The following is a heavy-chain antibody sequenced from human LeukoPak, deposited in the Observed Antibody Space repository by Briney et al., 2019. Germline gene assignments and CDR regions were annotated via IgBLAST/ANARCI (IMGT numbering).Heavy chain of an antibody. CDR2: IYYSGST. CDR3: VRQSGFSMIVVVFDY. CDR1: GGSISSSSYY. Sequence: SETLSLTCTVSGGSISSSSYYWAWIRQPPGRGLEWVGTIYYSGSTNYNPSLKSRLTISVDTSKNQFSLRPSSVTAADSAVYYCVRQSGFSMIVVVFDYWGQGTLVTVSS. D-gene: IGHD3-22*01. J-gene: IGHJ4*02. V-gene: IGHV4-39*01.